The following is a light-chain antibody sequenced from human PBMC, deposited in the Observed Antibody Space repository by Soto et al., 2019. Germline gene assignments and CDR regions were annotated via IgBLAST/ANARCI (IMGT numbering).Light chain of an antibody. CDR1: QSIGLA. V-gene: IGKV3-11*01. CDR2: DAS. J-gene: IGKJ1*01. CDR3: QQRTDRPPWT. Sequence: EIVLTQSPATLSLSPGERATLSCRASQSIGLAIAWYQHKPGQAPRLLIFDASQRATGIPARFRGSGSGTDFTLSISSLEPEDFAVYYRQQRTDRPPWTFGQGTKVDIK.